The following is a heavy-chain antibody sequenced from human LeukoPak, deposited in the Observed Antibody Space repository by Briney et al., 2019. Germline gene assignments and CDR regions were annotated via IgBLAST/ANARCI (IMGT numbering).Heavy chain of an antibody. V-gene: IGHV4-34*01. CDR2: INHSGST. Sequence: SETLSLTCAVYGGSFSGYYWSWIRQPPGKGLERIGEINHSGSTNYNPSLKSRVTISVDTSKNQFSLKLSSVTAADTAVYYCARAHYYYGMDVWGQGTTVTVSS. CDR3: ARAHYYYGMDV. J-gene: IGHJ6*02. CDR1: GGSFSGYY.